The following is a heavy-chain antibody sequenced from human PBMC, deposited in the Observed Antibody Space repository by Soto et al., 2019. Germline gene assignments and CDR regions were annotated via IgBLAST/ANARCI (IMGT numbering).Heavy chain of an antibody. CDR2: ILYSGST. D-gene: IGHD2-2*01. V-gene: IGHV4-39*01. CDR1: GGSISSSNYY. J-gene: IGHJ4*02. Sequence: SETLSLTCTVSGGSISSSNYYWGWIRQTPGKGLEWIGSILYSGSTDYNPSLKSRVSMSVDTSKNQFSLNLNSVTAADTAVYYCARLGRYCSSTSCYGFDFWGQGTLVTVSS. CDR3: ARLGRYCSSTSCYGFDF.